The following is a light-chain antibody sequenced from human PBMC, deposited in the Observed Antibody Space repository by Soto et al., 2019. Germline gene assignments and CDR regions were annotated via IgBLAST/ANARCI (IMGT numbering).Light chain of an antibody. CDR2: EAS. CDR3: SAYAGFNNIV. Sequence: QSALSQPPSASGSPGESVTLSCTGSSGDVGAFKYVSWFQQYPGKAPRLIIYEASERPAGVPDRFSGSKSGNTASLTVSGLQADYDATYFCSAYAGFNNIVFGGGTKLTVL. J-gene: IGLJ2*01. CDR1: SGDVGAFKY. V-gene: IGLV2-8*01.